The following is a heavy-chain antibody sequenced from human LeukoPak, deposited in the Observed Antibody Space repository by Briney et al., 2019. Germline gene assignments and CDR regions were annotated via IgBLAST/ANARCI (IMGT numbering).Heavy chain of an antibody. Sequence: GGSLRLSCAASGSTFSSYSMNWVRQAPGKGLEWVSSISSSSSYIYYADSVKGRFTISRDNAKNSLYLQMNSLRAEDTAVYYCARDQDCSSTSCSAGNWFDPWGQGTLVTVSS. CDR3: ARDQDCSSTSCSAGNWFDP. J-gene: IGHJ5*02. D-gene: IGHD2-2*01. V-gene: IGHV3-21*01. CDR1: GSTFSSYS. CDR2: ISSSSSYI.